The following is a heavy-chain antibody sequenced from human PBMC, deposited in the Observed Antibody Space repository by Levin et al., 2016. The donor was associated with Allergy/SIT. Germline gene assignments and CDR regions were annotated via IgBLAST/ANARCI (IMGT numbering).Heavy chain of an antibody. D-gene: IGHD2-2*01. J-gene: IGHJ6*03. CDR3: ARTGYCSSTSCYYYYYYMDV. V-gene: IGHV1-8*01. Sequence: WVRQAPGQGLEWMGWMNPNSGNTGYAQKFQGRVTMTRNTSISTAYTELSSLRSEDTAVYYCARTGYCSSTSCYYYYYYMDVWGKGTTVTVSS. CDR2: MNPNSGNT.